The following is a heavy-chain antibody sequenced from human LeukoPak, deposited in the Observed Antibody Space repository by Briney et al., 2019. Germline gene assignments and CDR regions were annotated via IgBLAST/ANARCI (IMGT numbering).Heavy chain of an antibody. CDR2: ISSSGSTI. J-gene: IGHJ3*02. D-gene: IGHD3-10*01. CDR1: GFTFSDYY. CDR3: ARDWYGSGSYPGSDAFDI. Sequence: GGSLRLSCAASGFTFSDYYMSWIRQAPGKGLEWVSYISSSGSTIYYADSVKGRFTISRDNAKNSLYLQMNSLRAEDTAVYHCARDWYGSGSYPGSDAFDIWGQGTMVTVSS. V-gene: IGHV3-11*04.